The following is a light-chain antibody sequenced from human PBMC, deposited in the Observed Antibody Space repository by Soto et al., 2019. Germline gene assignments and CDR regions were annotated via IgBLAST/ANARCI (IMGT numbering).Light chain of an antibody. V-gene: IGLV2-14*01. CDR1: DNYIGSYLY. Sequence: QSALTQPASVSGSPGQSITISCTVTDNYIGSYLYVSWFQQHPGKAPKVVIFEVNNRPSGISDRFSCSKSGNTASLTISWLQPEDEANYFCSSFTTIGTVIFGGGTKVTVL. CDR3: SSFTTIGTVI. J-gene: IGLJ2*01. CDR2: EVN.